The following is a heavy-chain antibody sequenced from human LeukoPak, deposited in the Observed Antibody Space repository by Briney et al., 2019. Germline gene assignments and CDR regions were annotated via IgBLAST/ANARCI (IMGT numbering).Heavy chain of an antibody. CDR2: IYHSGST. D-gene: IGHD5-24*01. CDR1: GGSFRNYY. CDR3: ARDPRDGYTFDY. J-gene: IGHJ4*02. Sequence: SETLSLTCAVYGGSFRNYYWSWIRQPPGKGLEWIGEIYHSGSTNYNPSLKSRVTISVDKSKNQFSLKLNSVTAADTAVYYCARDPRDGYTFDYWGQGTLVTVSS. V-gene: IGHV4-34*01.